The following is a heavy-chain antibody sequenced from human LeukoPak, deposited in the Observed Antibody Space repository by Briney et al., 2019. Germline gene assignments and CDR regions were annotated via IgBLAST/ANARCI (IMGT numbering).Heavy chain of an antibody. Sequence: PGGSLRRACAASEFSVGSNYMTWVRQAPRKGLEWVSVIYSGGSTYYADSVKGRFTISRDNSKNTLYLQMNSLRAEDTAVYYCAKDYSKTSYYGSGTYYRPNWFDPWGQGTLVTVSS. CDR1: EFSVGSNY. J-gene: IGHJ5*02. CDR3: AKDYSKTSYYGSGTYYRPNWFDP. D-gene: IGHD3-10*01. CDR2: IYSGGST. V-gene: IGHV3-66*01.